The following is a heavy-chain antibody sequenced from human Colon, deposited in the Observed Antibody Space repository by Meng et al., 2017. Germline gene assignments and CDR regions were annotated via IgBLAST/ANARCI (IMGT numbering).Heavy chain of an antibody. Sequence: GGSLRLSCAASGFTFNRHTMSWLRQAPGKGLEWVSSIESSGDNTFDADSVKGRFTISRDNLKNTLYLQMNSLRAEDTAMYYCAKWNYSDSGSSYDYWGQGTVVTVSS. CDR3: AKWNYSDSGSSYDY. V-gene: IGHV3-23*01. CDR2: IESSGDNT. CDR1: GFTFNRHT. J-gene: IGHJ4*02. D-gene: IGHD3-10*01.